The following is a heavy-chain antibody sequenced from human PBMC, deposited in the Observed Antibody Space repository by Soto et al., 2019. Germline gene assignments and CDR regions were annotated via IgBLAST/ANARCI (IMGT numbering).Heavy chain of an antibody. D-gene: IGHD2-15*01. Sequence: QVQLQQWGAGLLKPSETLSLTCAVYGGSFSGYYWSWIRQPSGKGLEWIGEINHSGSTNYNPSLKSRVTISVDTSKNQFSLKLSSVTAADTAVYYCARVHCSGGSCYFRRPYYFDYWGQGTLVTVSS. V-gene: IGHV4-34*01. CDR2: INHSGST. J-gene: IGHJ4*02. CDR1: GGSFSGYY. CDR3: ARVHCSGGSCYFRRPYYFDY.